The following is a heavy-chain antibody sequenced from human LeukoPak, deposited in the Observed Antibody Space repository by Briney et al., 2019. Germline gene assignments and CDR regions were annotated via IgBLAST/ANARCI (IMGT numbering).Heavy chain of an antibody. CDR1: GFTVSSNY. V-gene: IGHV3-53*01. J-gene: IGHJ3*02. CDR3: ARGSYYYVYAFDI. Sequence: PGGSLRLSCAASGFTVSSNYMSWVRQAPGKGLEWVSVIYSGGSTYYADSVKGRFTISRDNAKNTLYLQMNSLRAEDTAVYYCARGSYYYVYAFDIWGQGTMVTVSS. D-gene: IGHD3-10*02. CDR2: IYSGGST.